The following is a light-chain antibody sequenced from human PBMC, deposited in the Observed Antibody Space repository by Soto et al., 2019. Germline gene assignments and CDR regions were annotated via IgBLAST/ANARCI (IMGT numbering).Light chain of an antibody. Sequence: DIQMTQSPSSLSASVVDRVTITCRASQSISSYLNWYQHKPGKAPKLLIYAASSLQTGVSSRFSGSGSGTDFTLTISNLQPEDFATYYCQQTSSTPTFGGGTKVDNK. J-gene: IGKJ4*01. V-gene: IGKV1-39*01. CDR1: QSISSY. CDR3: QQTSSTPT. CDR2: AAS.